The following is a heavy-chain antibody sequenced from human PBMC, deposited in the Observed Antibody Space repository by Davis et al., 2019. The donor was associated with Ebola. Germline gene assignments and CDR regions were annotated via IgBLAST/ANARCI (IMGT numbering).Heavy chain of an antibody. CDR1: GDPTSTSSYY. D-gene: IGHD3-3*01. CDR3: ARLHYDFWSGYYTSNWFDP. J-gene: IGHJ5*02. CDR2: IYFSGNT. V-gene: IGHV4-39*02. Sequence: MPSETLSPTCTVPGDPTSTSSYYWGWIRQPPGKGLEWIASIYFSGNTYYNPSLKSRVTMSVDTSNNHFSLKLSSVTATDAAVYYCARLHYDFWSGYYTSNWFDPWGQGTLVTVSS.